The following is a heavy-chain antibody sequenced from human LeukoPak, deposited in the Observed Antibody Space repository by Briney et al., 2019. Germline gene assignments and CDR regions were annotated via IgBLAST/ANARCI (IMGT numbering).Heavy chain of an antibody. CDR1: GFTFSNYW. CDR3: ARDRDGSGWVELDY. D-gene: IGHD6-19*01. V-gene: IGHV3-7*01. Sequence: GGSLRLSCAASGFTFSNYWMNWVRQAPGKGLEWVASIKQDGSDKYYVDSVRGRFTISRDNVENSLYVQMNSLRAEDTAVYYCARDRDGSGWVELDYWGQGTLVTVSS. J-gene: IGHJ4*02. CDR2: IKQDGSDK.